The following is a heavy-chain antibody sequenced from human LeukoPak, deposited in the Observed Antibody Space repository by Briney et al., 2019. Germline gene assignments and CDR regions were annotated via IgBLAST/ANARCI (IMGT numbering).Heavy chain of an antibody. CDR2: IYYSGST. Sequence: SETLSLTCTVSGGSISSGGYYWSWIRQHPGKGLEWIGYIYYSGSTYYNPSLKSRVTISVDTSKNQFSLKLSSVTAADTAVYYCARLSIIGGSYPGPNKNLDYWGQGTLVTVSS. V-gene: IGHV4-31*03. D-gene: IGHD1-26*01. J-gene: IGHJ4*02. CDR1: GGSISSGGYY. CDR3: ARLSIIGGSYPGPNKNLDY.